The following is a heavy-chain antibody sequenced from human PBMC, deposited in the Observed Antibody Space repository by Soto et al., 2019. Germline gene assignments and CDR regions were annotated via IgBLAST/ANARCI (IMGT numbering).Heavy chain of an antibody. J-gene: IGHJ4*02. CDR3: ARARFCTSTSCYHYFDF. D-gene: IGHD2-2*01. V-gene: IGHV4-31*03. CDR2: ESYSGRT. CDR1: GDSISSTDYY. Sequence: PSETLSLTCTVSGDSISSTDYYWTWIRQLPGKGLEWIGYESYSGRTYYSPSYNPSLKSRVSISLDTSKNQVSLRLASVTVADTAVYYCARARFCTSTSCYHYFDFWGQGALVTVSS.